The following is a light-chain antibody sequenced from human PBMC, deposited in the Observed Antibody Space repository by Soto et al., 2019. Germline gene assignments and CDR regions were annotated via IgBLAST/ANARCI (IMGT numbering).Light chain of an antibody. CDR3: QQQGT. CDR2: AAS. CDR1: QSLSSSY. Sequence: EIVLTQSPGTLSLSPGERATLSCRASQSLSSSYVVWYQQKPGQAPRLLIYAASRRVTGIPDRFSGSGSATEYTLTISRLEPEDFAVYYCQQQGTFGQGTKLEIK. V-gene: IGKV3-20*01. J-gene: IGKJ2*01.